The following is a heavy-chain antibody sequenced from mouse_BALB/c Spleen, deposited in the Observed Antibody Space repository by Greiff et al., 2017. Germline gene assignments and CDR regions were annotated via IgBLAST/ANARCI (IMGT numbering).Heavy chain of an antibody. Sequence: VQLKESGPELVKPGASVKISCKTSGYTFTEYTMHWVKQSHGKSLEWIGGINPNNGGTSYNQKFKGKATLTVDKSSSTAYMELRSLTSEDSAVYYCAERFYDYAAWFAYWGQGTLVTVSA. CDR3: AERFYDYAAWFAY. D-gene: IGHD2-4*01. J-gene: IGHJ3*01. CDR2: INPNNGGT. CDR1: GYTFTEYT. V-gene: IGHV1-18*01.